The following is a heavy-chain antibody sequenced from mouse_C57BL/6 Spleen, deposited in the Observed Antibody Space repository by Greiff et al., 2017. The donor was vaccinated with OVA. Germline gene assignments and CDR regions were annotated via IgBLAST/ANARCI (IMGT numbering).Heavy chain of an antibody. D-gene: IGHD2-12*01. CDR1: GFTFSSYA. Sequence: EVQLVEPGGGLVKPGGSLKLSCAASGFTFSSYAMSWVRQTPENRLEWVATISDCASYTYYPDNVKGRFTFSRDKAKNNRYLQMHHMKSEDKDMVYYAREGDYSYRYFDVWGTGTPVTVSS. J-gene: IGHJ1*03. V-gene: IGHV5-4*01. CDR2: ISDCASYT. CDR3: AREGDYSYRYFDV.